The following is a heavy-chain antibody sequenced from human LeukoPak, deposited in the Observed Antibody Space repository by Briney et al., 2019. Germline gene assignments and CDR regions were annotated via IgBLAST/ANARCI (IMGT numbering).Heavy chain of an antibody. CDR2: NSNSGDST. J-gene: IGHJ4*02. V-gene: IGHV3-23*01. Sequence: GGSLRLSCAASGITFNNAWMSWVRQALGKGLEWVSVNSNSGDSTYSADSVKGRFTISRDNSKNTLYLQMNSLRAEDTAVYYCARAAMVRGVDYFDYWGQGTLVTVSS. CDR3: ARAAMVRGVDYFDY. CDR1: GITFNNAW. D-gene: IGHD3-10*01.